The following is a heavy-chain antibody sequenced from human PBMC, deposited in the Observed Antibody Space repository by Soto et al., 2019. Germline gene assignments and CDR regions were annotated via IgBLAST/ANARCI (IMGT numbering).Heavy chain of an antibody. CDR2: IYPGDSDT. CDR1: GYSFTSYW. J-gene: IGHJ6*02. CDR3: ARQNPYSSPYYYYGMDV. Sequence: GESLKISCKGSGYSFTSYWIGWVRQMPGKGLEWMGIIYPGDSDTRYSPSFQGQVTISADKSISTAYLQWSSLKASDTAMYYCARQNPYSSPYYYYGMDVWGQGTTVTVSS. V-gene: IGHV5-51*01. D-gene: IGHD6-13*01.